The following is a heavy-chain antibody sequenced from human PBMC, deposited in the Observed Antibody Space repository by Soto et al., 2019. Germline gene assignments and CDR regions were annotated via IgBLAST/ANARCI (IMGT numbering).Heavy chain of an antibody. CDR1: GFTFRNFG. CDR2: ISGSGGST. V-gene: IGHV3-23*01. CDR3: AKENGYSSSWFEFDY. D-gene: IGHD6-13*01. J-gene: IGHJ4*02. Sequence: GGSLRLSCAVSGFTFRNFGMSWVRQAPGKGLEWVSAISGSGGSTYYADSVKGRFTISRDNSKNTLYLQMNSLRAEDTAVYYCAKENGYSSSWFEFDYWGQGTLVTVSS.